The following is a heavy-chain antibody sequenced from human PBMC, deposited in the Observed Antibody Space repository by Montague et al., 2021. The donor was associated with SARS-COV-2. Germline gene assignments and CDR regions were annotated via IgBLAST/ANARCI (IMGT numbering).Heavy chain of an antibody. CDR3: ARDRGQTYYDILTGRALSVDFANGMDV. CDR1: GGSVSSGSYY. Sequence: SETLSLTCTVSGGSVSSGSYYWSWIRQPPGKGLEWIGYIYYSGSTNYNPSLKSRVTISVDTSKNQFSLKLSSVTAADTAVYYCARDRGQTYYDILTGRALSVDFANGMDVWGQGTLVTVSS. CDR2: IYYSGST. D-gene: IGHD3-9*01. V-gene: IGHV4-61*01. J-gene: IGHJ6*02.